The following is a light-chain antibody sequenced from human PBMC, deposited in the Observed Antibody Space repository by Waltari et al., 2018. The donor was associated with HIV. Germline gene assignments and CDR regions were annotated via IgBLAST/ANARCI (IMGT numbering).Light chain of an antibody. CDR1: SSDVGSYNL. CDR3: CSYAGSSRV. CDR2: EGS. J-gene: IGLJ3*02. V-gene: IGLV2-23*01. Sequence: QSALTQPASVSGSPGPSIPISCTGTSSDVGSYNLVSWYQQHPGKAPKRMSYEGSKRPSGVSNRFSGSKSGNTASLTISGLQAEDEADYYCCSYAGSSRVFGGGTKLTVL.